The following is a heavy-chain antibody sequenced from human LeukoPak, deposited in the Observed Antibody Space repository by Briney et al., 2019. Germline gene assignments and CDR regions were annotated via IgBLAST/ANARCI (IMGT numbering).Heavy chain of an antibody. J-gene: IGHJ4*02. CDR1: GFSFSDYW. CDR2: VKPDGSEK. CDR3: ANLWEMGY. Sequence: PGGSLRLSCAASGFSFSDYWMSWVRQAPGKGLEWVANVKPDGSEKYYVDSVKGRLTISRDNARNSLYLQMDSLRAEDTAVYYCANLWEMGYWGQGTLVTVSS. D-gene: IGHD5-24*01. V-gene: IGHV3-7*01.